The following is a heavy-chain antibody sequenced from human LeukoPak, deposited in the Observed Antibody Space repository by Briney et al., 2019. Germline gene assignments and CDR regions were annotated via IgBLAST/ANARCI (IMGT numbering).Heavy chain of an antibody. V-gene: IGHV4-39*07. CDR1: GGSISSSIYY. Sequence: PSETLSLTCTVSGGSISSSIYYWGWIRQPPGKGLEWVGSFYYYGTTYDNPSLKSRVTISVDTSKNQFSLKLSSVTAADTAVYYCARDTTRIQLWLRYYGMDVWGQGTTVTVSS. CDR3: ARDTTRIQLWLRYYGMDV. J-gene: IGHJ6*02. D-gene: IGHD5-18*01. CDR2: FYYYGTT.